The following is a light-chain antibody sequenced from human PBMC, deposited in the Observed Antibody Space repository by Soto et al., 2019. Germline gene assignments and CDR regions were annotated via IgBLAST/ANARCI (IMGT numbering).Light chain of an antibody. CDR1: DSNIGAGYY. CDR3: QSYDTSLSGSVV. Sequence: QAVLTQPPSVSGAPGQRVTISCTGSDSNIGAGYYVHWYQHLPGAAPRLLIYAHTIRPSGVPDRFSASTSGTSASLTVTGLQAEDEAHYYCQSYDTSLSGSVVFGGGTQLTVL. CDR2: AHT. J-gene: IGLJ2*01. V-gene: IGLV1-40*01.